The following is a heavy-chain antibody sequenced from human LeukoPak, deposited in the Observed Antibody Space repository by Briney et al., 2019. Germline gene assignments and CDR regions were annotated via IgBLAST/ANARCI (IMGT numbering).Heavy chain of an antibody. V-gene: IGHV3-30-3*01. CDR2: ISYDGSNK. J-gene: IGHJ4*02. CDR1: GFTFSSYA. CDR3: ARDRYDYVWGSYDEYYFDY. Sequence: GGSLRLSCAASGFTFSSYAMHWVRQAPGKGLEWVAVISYDGSNKYYADSVKGRFTISRDNSKNTLHLQMNSLRAEDTAVYYCARDRYDYVWGSYDEYYFDYWGQGTLVTVSS. D-gene: IGHD3-16*01.